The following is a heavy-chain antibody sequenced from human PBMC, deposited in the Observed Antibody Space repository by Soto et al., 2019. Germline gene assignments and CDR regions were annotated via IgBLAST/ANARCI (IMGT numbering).Heavy chain of an antibody. J-gene: IGHJ4*02. CDR1: GITFSSHT. CDR2: ISYDGSNT. Sequence: GGSLRLSCAASGITFSSHTMHWVRQAPGKGLECVAVISYDGSNTRYADSVKGRFTISRDNSKNTLYLQMNSLRAEDTAVYYCARAFCGSTSCHGGNFDSWGQGALVTVSS. CDR3: ARAFCGSTSCHGGNFDS. V-gene: IGHV3-30*04. D-gene: IGHD2-2*01.